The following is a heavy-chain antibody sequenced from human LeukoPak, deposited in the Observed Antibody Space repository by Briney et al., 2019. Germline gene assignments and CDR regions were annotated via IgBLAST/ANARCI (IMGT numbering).Heavy chain of an antibody. CDR2: ILGGGDTT. V-gene: IGHV3-23*01. CDR1: GFTFNYYA. D-gene: IGHD3-10*01. J-gene: IGHJ4*02. CDR3: AKDLVSQRGVGSSEKVDY. Sequence: GGSLRLSCSASGFTFNYYAMNWVRQAPGKGLEWVSAILGGGDTTSYADSVKGRFTISRDNSKNTLYLQMNSLRAEDTAVYYCAKDLVSQRGVGSSEKVDYWGQGTLVTVSS.